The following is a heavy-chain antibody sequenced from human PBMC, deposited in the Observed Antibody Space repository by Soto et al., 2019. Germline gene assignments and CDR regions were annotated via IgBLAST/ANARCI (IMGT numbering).Heavy chain of an antibody. CDR3: TTSNLGVDF. V-gene: IGHV3-15*01. CDR2: IKTKPDDVTI. D-gene: IGHD1-1*01. Sequence: GGSLILASAASGLIVSDVWMTWVLQSPGEGLEWVVRIKTKPDDVTIGYAAPGRGRFTISRDDSKNTLYLQMTRLTPDATGAYYCTTSNLGVDFWGPGTLLTVSS. J-gene: IGHJ4*02. CDR1: GLIVSDVW.